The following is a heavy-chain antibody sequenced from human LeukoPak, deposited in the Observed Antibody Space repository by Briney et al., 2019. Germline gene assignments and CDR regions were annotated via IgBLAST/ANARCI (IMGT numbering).Heavy chain of an antibody. CDR3: ARERKITIFGVACDY. J-gene: IGHJ4*02. Sequence: ASVKVFCKASGYTFTGYYIHWVRQAPGQGLEWMGRINPNGGGTNYAQKFQGRVTMTSDTSISTAYMELSRLRSDDTAVYYCARERKITIFGVACDYWGQGTLVTVSS. V-gene: IGHV1-2*06. D-gene: IGHD3-3*01. CDR1: GYTFTGYY. CDR2: INPNGGGT.